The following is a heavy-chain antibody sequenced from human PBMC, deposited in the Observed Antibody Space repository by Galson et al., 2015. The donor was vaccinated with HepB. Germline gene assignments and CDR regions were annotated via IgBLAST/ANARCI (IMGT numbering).Heavy chain of an antibody. CDR3: ARGGGGRRDIVVVPAAIDY. V-gene: IGHV5-51*01. CDR2: IYPGDSDT. CDR1: GYSFTSYW. J-gene: IGHJ4*02. Sequence: QSGAEVKKPGESLKISCKGSGYSFTSYWIGWVRQMPGKGLEWMGIIYPGDSDTRYSPSFQGQVTISADKSISTAYLQWSSLKASDTAMYYCARGGGGRRDIVVVPAAIDYWGQGTLVTVSS. D-gene: IGHD2-2*01.